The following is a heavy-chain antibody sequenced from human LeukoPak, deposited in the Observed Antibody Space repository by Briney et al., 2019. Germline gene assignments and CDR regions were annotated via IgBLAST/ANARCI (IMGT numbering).Heavy chain of an antibody. Sequence: GGSLRLSCAASGFTFSSYAMSWVRQAPGKGLEWVSAISGSGDSTYYADSVKDRFTISRDKSKNTLYLQMNSLGAEDTAVYYCAKNRGNYYYFDYWGQGTLATVSS. V-gene: IGHV3-23*01. CDR2: ISGSGDST. D-gene: IGHD4-11*01. J-gene: IGHJ4*02. CDR1: GFTFSSYA. CDR3: AKNRGNYYYFDY.